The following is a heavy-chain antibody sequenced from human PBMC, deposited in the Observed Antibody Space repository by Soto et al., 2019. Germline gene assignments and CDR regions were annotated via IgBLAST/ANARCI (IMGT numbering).Heavy chain of an antibody. D-gene: IGHD3-16*01. J-gene: IGHJ6*03. V-gene: IGHV4-34*01. CDR1: GASSGTYY. Sequence: QVQLQQWGAGLLKPSETLSLTCAVHGASSGTYYWTWIRQPPGKGLEWIGEINDSGSANHNPSLKSRVIISVDASKNQFSLRLNSVTAADTAVYYCAGLGGYYYYIDVWGKGTTVTVSS. CDR3: AGLGGYYYYIDV. CDR2: INDSGSA.